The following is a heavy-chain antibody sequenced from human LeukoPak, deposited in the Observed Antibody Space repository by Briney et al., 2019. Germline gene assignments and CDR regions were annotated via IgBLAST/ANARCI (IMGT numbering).Heavy chain of an antibody. D-gene: IGHD6-13*01. CDR1: GFTFSDYA. V-gene: IGHV3-64*01. CDR2: VTGNARRK. CDR3: ARDGYSSSQNWFDP. Sequence: GGSLRLSCAGSGFTFSDYAMHCVRQAPGKGLEYVSAVTGNARRKYHANSVKGRFTISRDNSKDTLYLQMGSLRPDDTAVYYCARDGYSSSQNWFDPWGQGTLVTVSS. J-gene: IGHJ5*02.